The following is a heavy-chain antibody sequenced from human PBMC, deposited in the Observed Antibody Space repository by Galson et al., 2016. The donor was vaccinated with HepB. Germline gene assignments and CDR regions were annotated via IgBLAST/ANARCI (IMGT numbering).Heavy chain of an antibody. CDR1: GGSFSGSY. CDR2: VYPGGSP. J-gene: IGHJ5*02. Sequence: SETLSLTCAVYGGSFSGSYWSWIRQSPGKGLEWIGEVYPGGSPNYSPSLKSRVTISVATSKNQFSLRLSSVTAADTALYYCASLTNEFINWIDPWGQGTPVTVSS. D-gene: IGHD1-1*01. CDR3: ASLTNEFINWIDP. V-gene: IGHV4-34*01.